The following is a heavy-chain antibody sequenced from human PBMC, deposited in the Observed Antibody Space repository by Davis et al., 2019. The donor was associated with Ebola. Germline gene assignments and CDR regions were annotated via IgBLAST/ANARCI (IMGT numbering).Heavy chain of an antibody. J-gene: IGHJ6*02. V-gene: IGHV4-34*01. D-gene: IGHD4-17*01. CDR2: INHSGST. CDR1: GGSFSGYT. Sequence: SETLSLTCAAYGGSFSGYTWSWIRQPPGKGLEWIGEINHSGSTNYNPSLKSRVTISVDTSKNQFSLKLSSVTAADTAVYYCARESSDYGDIIYYDYYSMDVWGQGTTVTVSS. CDR3: ARESSDYGDIIYYDYYSMDV.